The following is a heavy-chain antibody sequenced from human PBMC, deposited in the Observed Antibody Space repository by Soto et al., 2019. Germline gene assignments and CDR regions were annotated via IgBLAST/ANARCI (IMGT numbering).Heavy chain of an antibody. D-gene: IGHD3-3*01. CDR2: IYWDDDK. CDR3: AHRVLRTVFGLVTTTAIYFDF. J-gene: IGHJ4*02. V-gene: IGHV2-5*02. Sequence: QITLNESGPTVVRPTETLTLTCRFSGFSLTTSGVGVGWIRQSPGKAPEWLALIYWDDDKRYSASLKSRLTITKDTSKNQVVLTVSDLDPTDTATYYGAHRVLRTVFGLVTTTAIYFDFWGQGAPVAFSS. CDR1: GFSLTTSGVG.